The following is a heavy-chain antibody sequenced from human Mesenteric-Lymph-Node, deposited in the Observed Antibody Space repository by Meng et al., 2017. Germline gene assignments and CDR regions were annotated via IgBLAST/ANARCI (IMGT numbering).Heavy chain of an antibody. CDR1: GDSITSGDYS. J-gene: IGHJ5*02. D-gene: IGHD4-23*01. CDR2: IYHGVNI. V-gene: IGHV4-30-2*01. Sequence: SRLVSTSRTLCLSCASSGDSITSGDYSWTLIRQPPEKGLELIGYIYHGVNIYYTPSLRSRVTISVDKSRNQFSLKLTSVSAADTAVYYCVIDTRRWGGWFDPWGQGTLVTVSS. CDR3: VIDTRRWGGWFDP.